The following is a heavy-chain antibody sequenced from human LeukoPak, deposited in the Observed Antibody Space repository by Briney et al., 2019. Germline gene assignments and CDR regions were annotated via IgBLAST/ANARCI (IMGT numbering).Heavy chain of an antibody. J-gene: IGHJ4*02. Sequence: ASVKVSCKASGYTFTSYGISWVRQAPGQGLEWMGWISAYNGNTNYAQKLQGRVTMTTDTSTSTAYMELSSLRSEDTAVYYCARGRYDFWSGYYTGRAYYFDYWGQGTLVTVSS. V-gene: IGHV1-18*04. CDR1: GYTFTSYG. CDR3: ARGRYDFWSGYYTGRAYYFDY. D-gene: IGHD3-3*01. CDR2: ISAYNGNT.